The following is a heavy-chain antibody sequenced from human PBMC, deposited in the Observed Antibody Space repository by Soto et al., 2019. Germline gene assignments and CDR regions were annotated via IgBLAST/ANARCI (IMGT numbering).Heavy chain of an antibody. D-gene: IGHD1-26*01. CDR1: GGSLTRTNC. J-gene: IGHJ6*02. CDR3: ARVSGSYYYGMDV. Sequence: SETLSLTRTVPGGSLTRTNCWCWVRQPPGKGLEWIGEIYHSGSTNYNPSLKSRVTISVDKSKNQFSLKLSSVTAADTAVYYCARVSGSYYYGMDVWGQGTTVT. CDR2: IYHSGST. V-gene: IGHV4-4*02.